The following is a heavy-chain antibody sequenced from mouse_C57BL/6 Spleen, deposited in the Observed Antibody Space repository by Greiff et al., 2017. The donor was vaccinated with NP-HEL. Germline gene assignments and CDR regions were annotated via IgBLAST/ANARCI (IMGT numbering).Heavy chain of an antibody. Sequence: VQLQQSGAELARPGASVKLSCKASGYTFTSYWMQWVKQRPGQGLEWIGEIDPSDSYTNYNQKFKGKATLTVDTSSSTAYMQLSSLTSEDSAVYYCARGDYSYYFDYWGQGTTLTVSS. CDR1: GYTFTSYW. CDR3: ARGDYSYYFDY. D-gene: IGHD2-13*01. J-gene: IGHJ2*01. V-gene: IGHV1-50*01. CDR2: IDPSDSYT.